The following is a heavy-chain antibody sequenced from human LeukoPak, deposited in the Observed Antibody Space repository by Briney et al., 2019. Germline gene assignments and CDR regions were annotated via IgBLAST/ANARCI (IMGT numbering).Heavy chain of an antibody. CDR3: ARLPIGDYYFDY. CDR2: IYYSAST. CDR1: GGSISSSSYY. Sequence: PSETLSLTCTVSGGSISSSSYYWGWIRQPPGKGLEWIGSIYYSASTYYNPSLKSRVTISVDTSKNQFSLKLSSVTAADTAVYYCARLPIGDYYFDYWGQGTLVTVSS. V-gene: IGHV4-39*01. D-gene: IGHD4-17*01. J-gene: IGHJ4*02.